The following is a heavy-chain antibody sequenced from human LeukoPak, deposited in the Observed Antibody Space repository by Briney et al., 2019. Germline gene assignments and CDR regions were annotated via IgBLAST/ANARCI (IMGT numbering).Heavy chain of an antibody. J-gene: IGHJ6*04. CDR2: MNPNTGDT. Sequence: ASVKVSCKTSGYTFTTYDINWVRQATGQGLEWMGWMNPNTGDTGYAQKFQGRVTLTRNTSISTAYVELSSLRSEDTAVYYCARDPYYGSGRYRYGMDVWGKGTTVTISS. D-gene: IGHD3-10*01. V-gene: IGHV1-8*01. CDR1: GYTFTTYD. CDR3: ARDPYYGSGRYRYGMDV.